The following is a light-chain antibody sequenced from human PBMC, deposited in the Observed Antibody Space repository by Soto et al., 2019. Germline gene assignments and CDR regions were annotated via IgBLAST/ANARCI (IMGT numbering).Light chain of an antibody. CDR2: GAS. Sequence: EIVLTKSPGTLSLSPGERATLSCRASQSVSNNYLAWYQQKPGQAPRLHIYGASNRATGITDRFSGSGSGTDFTLTISRLEPEDFAVYYSQQYGSSGTFGQGTKVDIK. CDR3: QQYGSSGT. CDR1: QSVSNNY. J-gene: IGKJ1*01. V-gene: IGKV3-20*01.